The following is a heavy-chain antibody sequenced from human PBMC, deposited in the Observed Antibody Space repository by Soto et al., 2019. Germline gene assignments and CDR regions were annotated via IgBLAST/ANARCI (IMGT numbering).Heavy chain of an antibody. CDR1: RFAFSSYS. V-gene: IGHV3-21*01. D-gene: IGHD3-10*01. CDR3: TRDRSSFMRGRIRGPYGGLDV. J-gene: IGHJ6*02. CDR2: INSVASYV. Sequence: QLVESGGGLVKPGGSLRVSCAASRFAFSSYSMHWVRQAPVKGLEWVASINSVASYVYYADSVEGRFTISRDNAKNSVYLQMNSLRAEDTAVYYCTRDRSSFMRGRIRGPYGGLDVWGQGTTVLVS.